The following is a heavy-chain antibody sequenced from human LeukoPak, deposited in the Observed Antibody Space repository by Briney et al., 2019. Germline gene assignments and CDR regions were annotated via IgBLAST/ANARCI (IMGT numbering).Heavy chain of an antibody. Sequence: SETLSLTCTVSGGSISSSSYYWGWIRQPPGKGLEWIGSIYYSGNTYYTPSLKSRVTISVDTSKNQFSLKLSSVTAADTAVYYCARSRGYDFWSGYYTKYFDYWGQGTLVTVSS. J-gene: IGHJ4*02. CDR1: GGSISSSSYY. V-gene: IGHV4-39*01. CDR2: IYYSGNT. CDR3: ARSRGYDFWSGYYTKYFDY. D-gene: IGHD3-3*01.